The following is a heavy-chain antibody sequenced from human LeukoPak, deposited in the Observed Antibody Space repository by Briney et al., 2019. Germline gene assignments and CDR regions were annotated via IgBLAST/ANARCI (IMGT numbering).Heavy chain of an antibody. CDR3: KGGPSVAATFDH. J-gene: IGHJ4*02. CDR1: QFTFNKYG. V-gene: IGHV3-30*02. D-gene: IGHD6-19*01. Sequence: GGSLRLSCATSQFTFNKYGMHWVRQAPGRGLEWVAFVRYDGTTNQYSDSVKGRFFISRDNSRDMLFLRMNNLSSDDTAVYCAKGGPSVAATFDHWGQGTRVIVSS. CDR2: VRYDGTTN.